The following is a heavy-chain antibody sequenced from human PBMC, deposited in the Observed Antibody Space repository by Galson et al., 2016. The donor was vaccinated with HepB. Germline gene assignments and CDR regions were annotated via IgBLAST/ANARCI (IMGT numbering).Heavy chain of an antibody. CDR3: ARANFDFWSRIDY. V-gene: IGHV3-48*01. J-gene: IGHJ4*02. Sequence: SLRLSCAASGFTFFTYGMHWVRQAPGKGLDWVSYISSTSRTIYYADSVKGRFTISRDNAKNSLYLQMNGLRAEGTAVYYCARANFDFWSRIDYWGQGILVTVSS. CDR1: GFTFFTYG. D-gene: IGHD3-3*01. CDR2: ISSTSRTI.